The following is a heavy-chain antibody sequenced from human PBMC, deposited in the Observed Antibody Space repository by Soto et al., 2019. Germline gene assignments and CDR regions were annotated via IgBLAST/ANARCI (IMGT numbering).Heavy chain of an antibody. V-gene: IGHV3-30*18. J-gene: IGHJ6*02. D-gene: IGHD2-8*01. Sequence: GESLKISCAASGFTFSSYGMHWVRQAPGKGLEWVAVISYDGSNKYYADSVKGRFTISRDNSKNTLYLQMNSLRAEDTAVYYCAKDLGAGYCTNGVCSADGMDVWGQGTTVTVSS. CDR2: ISYDGSNK. CDR3: AKDLGAGYCTNGVCSADGMDV. CDR1: GFTFSSYG.